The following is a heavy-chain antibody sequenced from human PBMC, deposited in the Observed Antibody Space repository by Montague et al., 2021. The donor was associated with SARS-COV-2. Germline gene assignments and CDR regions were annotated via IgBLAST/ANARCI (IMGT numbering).Heavy chain of an antibody. D-gene: IGHD1-26*01. CDR2: ISYDGSNK. Sequence: SLRLSCAASGFTFSSYDMHWVRQALGKGLEWVAVISYDGSNKYYADSGKGRFTISRDNSKNTLYLQMNSLRAEDTAVYYCAKDVGLRNFFDYWGQGTLVTVSS. CDR1: GFTFSSYD. J-gene: IGHJ4*02. V-gene: IGHV3-30*18. CDR3: AKDVGLRNFFDY.